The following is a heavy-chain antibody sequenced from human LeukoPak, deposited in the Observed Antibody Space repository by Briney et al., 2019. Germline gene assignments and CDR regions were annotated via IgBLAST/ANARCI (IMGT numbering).Heavy chain of an antibody. D-gene: IGHD3-10*01. V-gene: IGHV3-48*02. J-gene: IGHJ4*02. Sequence: GGSLRLSCAASGFSFSSYSMNWVRPAPGRGLEWLSYINSGSSTIYYADSVKGRFTVSRDNAKNSLYLQMNSLRDEDTAMYYCRSVGISMNRGVSDFDYWGQGTLVTVSS. CDR2: INSGSSTI. CDR1: GFSFSSYS. CDR3: RSVGISMNRGVSDFDY.